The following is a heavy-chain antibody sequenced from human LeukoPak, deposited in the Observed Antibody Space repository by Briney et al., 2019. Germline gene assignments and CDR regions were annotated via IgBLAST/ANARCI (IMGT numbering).Heavy chain of an antibody. J-gene: IGHJ4*02. CDR1: GYAFTSYY. CDR2: INPSGGST. Sequence: ASVKVSCKASGYAFTSYYIHWVRQAPGQGLEWMGIINPSGGSTSYAQRFQGRVTMTRDTSTSTVYMELSSLRSEDTAVYYCARDSGWWMFDYWGQGTLVTVSS. V-gene: IGHV1-46*01. D-gene: IGHD6-19*01. CDR3: ARDSGWWMFDY.